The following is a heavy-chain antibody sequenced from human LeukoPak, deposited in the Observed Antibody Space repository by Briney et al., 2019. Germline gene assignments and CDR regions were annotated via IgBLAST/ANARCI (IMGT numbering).Heavy chain of an antibody. V-gene: IGHV1-69*05. J-gene: IGHJ6*03. D-gene: IGHD3-3*01. CDR2: IIPIFGTA. CDR3: ARGTGITIFGVDRGSYYMDV. Sequence: SVKVSCKASGGTFSSYAISWVRQAPGQGLEWMGGIIPIFGTANYAQKFQGRVTITTDESTSTAYMELSSLRSEDTAVYYCARGTGITIFGVDRGSYYMDVWGKGTPVTVSS. CDR1: GGTFSSYA.